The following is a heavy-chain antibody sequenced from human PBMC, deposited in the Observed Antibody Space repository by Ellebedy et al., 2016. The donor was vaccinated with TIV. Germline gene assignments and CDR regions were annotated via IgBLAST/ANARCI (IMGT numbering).Heavy chain of an antibody. CDR1: GYTFNRHS. Sequence: AASVKVSCKASGYTFNRHSIHLLRQVPGQRPEWMVWINTDTGHAEYSKNFQGRVTIGRDTSASTAYMEVSSLTSEDTAVYYCARDGGVGWYSLDWGQGTLITVSS. J-gene: IGHJ4*02. CDR2: INTDTGHA. D-gene: IGHD6-19*01. CDR3: ARDGGVGWYSLD. V-gene: IGHV1-3*04.